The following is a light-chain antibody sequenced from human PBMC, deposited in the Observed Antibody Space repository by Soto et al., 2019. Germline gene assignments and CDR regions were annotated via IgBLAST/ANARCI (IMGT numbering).Light chain of an antibody. CDR2: EVS. Sequence: QSALTQPASVSGSPGQTITISCTGTSSDVGAYNYVSWYQQHPGKAPKLVIYEVSNRPSGVSNRFSGSKSGNMASLTISGLKAEEEADYYCSSYTSTSTVVFGGGTKLTVL. J-gene: IGLJ2*01. V-gene: IGLV2-14*01. CDR3: SSYTSTSTVV. CDR1: SSDVGAYNY.